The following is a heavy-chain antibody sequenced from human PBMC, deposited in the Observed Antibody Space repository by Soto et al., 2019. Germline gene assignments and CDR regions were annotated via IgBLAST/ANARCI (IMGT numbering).Heavy chain of an antibody. CDR2: IYYSGST. J-gene: IGHJ4*02. D-gene: IGHD2-2*01. V-gene: IGHV4-30-4*01. CDR1: GGSISSGDYY. Sequence: SETLSLTCTVSGGSISSGDYYWSWIRQPPGKGLEWIGYIYYSGSTYYNPSLKSRVTISVDTPKNQFSLKLSSVTAADTAVYYCARYYCSSTSCYRTTNPFDYWGQGTLVTVSS. CDR3: ARYYCSSTSCYRTTNPFDY.